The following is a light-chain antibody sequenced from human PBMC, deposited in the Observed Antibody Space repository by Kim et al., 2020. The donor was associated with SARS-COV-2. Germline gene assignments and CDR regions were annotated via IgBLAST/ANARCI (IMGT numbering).Light chain of an antibody. CDR3: QQYNSYSPT. CDR1: QGINTW. Sequence: DIQLTQSPSTLCAWGGGGGGVACRASQGINTWLAWYQQKPGKAPKLLIYDASTLQTGVPSRFSGSGSGAEFALTINNLQPDDFATYYCQQYNSYSPTFGQGTKVDIK. J-gene: IGKJ1*01. CDR2: DAS. V-gene: IGKV1-5*01.